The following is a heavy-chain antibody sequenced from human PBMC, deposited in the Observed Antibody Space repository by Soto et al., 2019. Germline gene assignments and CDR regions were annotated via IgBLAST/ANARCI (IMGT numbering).Heavy chain of an antibody. V-gene: IGHV4-34*01. CDR2: IAHRRGT. Sequence: QVQLQQWGAGLLKPSETLSLTCAVSGGSFSGYYLTWIRQPPGEGLEWIGEIAHRRGTYYNPSLESRVIMSLDTSKKQFSLKVTSVTAADTAVYFCARGDVAARLQHWGQGALVTVSS. CDR1: GGSFSGYY. J-gene: IGHJ1*01. D-gene: IGHD6-6*01. CDR3: ARGDVAARLQH.